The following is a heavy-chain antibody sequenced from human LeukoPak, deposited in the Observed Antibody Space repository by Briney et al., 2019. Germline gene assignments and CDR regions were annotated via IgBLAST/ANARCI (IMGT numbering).Heavy chain of an antibody. V-gene: IGHV4-59*01. Sequence: SETLSLTCTVSGGSISSYYWSWIRQPPGKGLEWIGYIYYSGSTNYNPSLKSRVTISVDTSKNQFSLKLSSVTAVDTAVYYCARDSGYSSGWYIDYWGQGTLVTVSS. CDR2: IYYSGST. D-gene: IGHD6-19*01. CDR1: GGSISSYY. J-gene: IGHJ4*02. CDR3: ARDSGYSSGWYIDY.